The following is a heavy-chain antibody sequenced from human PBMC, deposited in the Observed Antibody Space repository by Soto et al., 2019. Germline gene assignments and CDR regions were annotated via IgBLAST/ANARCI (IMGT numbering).Heavy chain of an antibody. CDR2: MNPNSGNT. V-gene: IGHV1-8*01. CDR3: AREPSERSSSWYSCDP. Sequence: QVQLVQSGAEVKKPGASVKVSCKASGYTFTSYDINWVRQATGQGLEWMGWMNPNSGNTGYAQKSQGRVTMTRNTSISTAYMELSSLRSEDTAVYYCAREPSERSSSWYSCDPWGQGTLVTVSS. CDR1: GYTFTSYD. D-gene: IGHD6-13*01. J-gene: IGHJ5*02.